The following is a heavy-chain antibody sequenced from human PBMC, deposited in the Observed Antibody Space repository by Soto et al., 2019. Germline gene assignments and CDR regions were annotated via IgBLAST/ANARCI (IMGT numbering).Heavy chain of an antibody. Sequence: ASVKVSCKASGGTFSSYAISWVRQAPGQGLEWMGGIIPIFGTANYAQKFQGRVTITADESTSTAYMELSSLRSEDTAVYYCARAYCSSTSCYHYGVDVWGQGTTVTVSS. D-gene: IGHD2-2*01. CDR2: IIPIFGTA. V-gene: IGHV1-69*13. CDR1: GGTFSSYA. CDR3: ARAYCSSTSCYHYGVDV. J-gene: IGHJ6*02.